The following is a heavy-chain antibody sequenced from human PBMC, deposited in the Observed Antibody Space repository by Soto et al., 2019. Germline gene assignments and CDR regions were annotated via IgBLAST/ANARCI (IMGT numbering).Heavy chain of an antibody. Sequence: SVKVSCKASGYTFTGYYMHWVRQAPGQGLEWMGWINPNSGGTNYAQKFQGRVTMTRDTSISTAYMELSRLRSDDTAVYYCAREGRYGTGGFYYYYGMYVWGQRDTV. CDR1: GYTFTGYY. V-gene: IGHV1-2*02. CDR2: INPNSGGT. D-gene: IGHD3-9*01. CDR3: AREGRYGTGGFYYYYGMYV. J-gene: IGHJ6*02.